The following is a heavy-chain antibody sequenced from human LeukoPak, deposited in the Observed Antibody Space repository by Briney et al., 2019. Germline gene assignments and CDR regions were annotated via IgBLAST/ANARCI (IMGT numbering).Heavy chain of an antibody. CDR1: GFTFSSYD. CDR3: VKEGEDSGYVGYFDY. V-gene: IGHV3-64D*09. J-gene: IGHJ4*02. D-gene: IGHD5-12*01. Sequence: GGSLRLSCSASGFTFSSYDMHWVRQAPGKGLEYVSGISSNGGSTYYTDSVKGRFTISRDKSKNTLYLQMSSLRAEDTAVYYCVKEGEDSGYVGYFDYWGQGTLVTVSS. CDR2: ISSNGGST.